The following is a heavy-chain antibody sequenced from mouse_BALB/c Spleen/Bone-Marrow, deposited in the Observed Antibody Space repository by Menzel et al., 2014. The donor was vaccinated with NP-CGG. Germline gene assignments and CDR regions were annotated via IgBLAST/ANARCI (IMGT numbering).Heavy chain of an antibody. Sequence: VQLQQSGAELAKPGASVKMSCKASGYTFTSYWMHWVKQRPGQGLEWIGYINPSTGYTEYNQKFKDKATLTADKSSSTAYMQLSSLTSEDSAVYYCARGNYGSSLVYWGQGTLVTVSA. CDR1: GYTFTSYW. CDR2: INPSTGYT. V-gene: IGHV1-7*01. D-gene: IGHD1-1*01. J-gene: IGHJ3*01. CDR3: ARGNYGSSLVY.